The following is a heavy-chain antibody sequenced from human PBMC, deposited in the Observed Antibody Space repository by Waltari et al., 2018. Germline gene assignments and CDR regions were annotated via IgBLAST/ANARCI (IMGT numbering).Heavy chain of an antibody. CDR3: ARYYGNGEGWLDP. D-gene: IGHD3-3*01. V-gene: IGHV4-39*07. J-gene: IGHJ5*02. CDR1: GGSIRRGSSY. CDR2: ISYSGTT. Sequence: QLQLQESGPGLVKPSETLSLTCPVSGGSIRRGSSYRGWIRQPPGKGLESIGYISYSGTTYYNLSLKSRVTMSVDTSRDQYSLSLRSVAAADTAVYYCARYYGNGEGWLDPWGQGTLVTVSS.